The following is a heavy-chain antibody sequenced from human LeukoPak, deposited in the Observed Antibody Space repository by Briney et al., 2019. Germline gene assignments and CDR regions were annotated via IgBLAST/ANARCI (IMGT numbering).Heavy chain of an antibody. Sequence: GGSLRLSCAASGFTFSSYAMSWVRQAPGKGLEWVSAISGSGGSTYYADSVEGRSTISRDNSKNTLYLQMNSLRAEDTAVYYCAKRRDGYNWRGIDYWGQGTLVTVSS. J-gene: IGHJ4*02. CDR3: AKRRDGYNWRGIDY. CDR1: GFTFSSYA. V-gene: IGHV3-23*01. D-gene: IGHD5-24*01. CDR2: ISGSGGST.